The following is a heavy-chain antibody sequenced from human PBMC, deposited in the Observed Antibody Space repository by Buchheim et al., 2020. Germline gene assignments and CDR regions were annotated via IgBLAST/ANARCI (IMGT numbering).Heavy chain of an antibody. V-gene: IGHV3-33*01. CDR2: IWYDGSNK. Sequence: QVQLVESGGGVVQPGRSLRLSCAASGFTFSSYGMHWVRQAPGKGLEWVAVIWYDGSNKYYADFVKGRFTISRDNPKNTLYLQMNSLRVEDTAVYYCARDDAPYYDFWSGYYAGCWGQGTL. CDR3: ARDDAPYYDFWSGYYAGC. CDR1: GFTFSSYG. J-gene: IGHJ4*02. D-gene: IGHD3-3*01.